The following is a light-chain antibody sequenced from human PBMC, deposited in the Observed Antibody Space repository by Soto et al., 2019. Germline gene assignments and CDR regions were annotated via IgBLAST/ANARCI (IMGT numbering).Light chain of an antibody. J-gene: IGKJ5*01. Sequence: DIQMTQSPSTLSASVGDSVTITCRASQNIRNWLAWYQQKPGKAPKLLIYKASSLESGVPSRFSGSGSGTEFTLTINSLQADDFATYYCQQHNSFSITFGQGTRLEIK. V-gene: IGKV1-5*03. CDR3: QQHNSFSIT. CDR1: QNIRNW. CDR2: KAS.